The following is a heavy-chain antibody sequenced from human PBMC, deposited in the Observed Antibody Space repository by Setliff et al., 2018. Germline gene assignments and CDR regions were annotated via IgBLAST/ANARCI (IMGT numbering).Heavy chain of an antibody. D-gene: IGHD6-13*01. CDR1: GFTFSGSA. CDR2: IRSKSDSYAT. Sequence: GGSLRLSCAASGFTFSGSAMFWVRQASGKGLEWVGRIRSKSDSYATIYAASLRGRFTISRDDSKNTAYLQMNSLKTEDTAVYYCAAAPAGSDVFDMWGQGTMVTVSS. CDR3: AAAPAGSDVFDM. J-gene: IGHJ3*02. V-gene: IGHV3-73*01.